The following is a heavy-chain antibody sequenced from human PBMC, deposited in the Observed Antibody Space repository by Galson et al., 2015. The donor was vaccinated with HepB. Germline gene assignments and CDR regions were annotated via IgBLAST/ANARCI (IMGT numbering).Heavy chain of an antibody. V-gene: IGHV7-4-1*02. Sequence: SVKVSCKASGYTFTSYAMNWVRQAPGQGLEWMGWINTNTENPTYAQGFTGRFVFSLDTSVSTAYLQISSLKAEDTAVYYCAREFFRYRSSTSCYDGYYYYGMDVWGQGNPGHRLL. J-gene: IGHJ6*02. CDR2: INTNTENP. D-gene: IGHD2-2*01. CDR1: GYTFTSYA. CDR3: AREFFRYRSSTSCYDGYYYYGMDV.